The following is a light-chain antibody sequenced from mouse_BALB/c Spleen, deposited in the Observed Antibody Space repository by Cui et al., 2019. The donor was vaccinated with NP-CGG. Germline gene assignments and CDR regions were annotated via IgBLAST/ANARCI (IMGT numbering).Light chain of an antibody. CDR2: GTN. J-gene: IGLJ1*01. CDR3: ALWYSNHWV. Sequence: AVVTQDSALTTSPGETVTLTCRSSTGAVTTSNYANWVQEKPDHLFTGLIGGTNNRAPGVPARFSGSLIGDKAALTITGAQTEDDAIYFCALWYSNHWVFGGGTKLTVL. CDR1: TGAVTTSNY. V-gene: IGLV1*01.